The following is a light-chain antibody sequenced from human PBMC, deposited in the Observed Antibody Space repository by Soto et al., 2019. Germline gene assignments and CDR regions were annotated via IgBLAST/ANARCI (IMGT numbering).Light chain of an antibody. CDR2: EVT. Sequence: QSALTQPASASGSAGQSVTISCTGTSSDVGGYNFVSWYQQHPGKAPKLIIYEVTKRPSGVPDRFSGSKSGNTASLTVSGLQAEDEAHYYCSSYAGSNNRYVFGTGTKLTV. CDR1: SSDVGGYNF. V-gene: IGLV2-8*01. J-gene: IGLJ1*01. CDR3: SSYAGSNNRYV.